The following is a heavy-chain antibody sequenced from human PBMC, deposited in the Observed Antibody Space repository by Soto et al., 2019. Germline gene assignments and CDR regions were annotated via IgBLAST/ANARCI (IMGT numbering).Heavy chain of an antibody. J-gene: IGHJ4*02. Sequence: QINLKESGPTLVKPTQTLTLTCSFSGFSLTTAGVGVGWVRQSPGEALEWLALIYWDDDERYSPSLKTRLTITKDTSKNQVVLKMTNMAPVDTATYYCAHSRNLIPEDAQVGYFDYWGQGTLVTVSS. CDR2: IYWDDDE. CDR3: AHSRNLIPEDAQVGYFDY. V-gene: IGHV2-5*02. D-gene: IGHD3-16*01. CDR1: GFSLTTAGVG.